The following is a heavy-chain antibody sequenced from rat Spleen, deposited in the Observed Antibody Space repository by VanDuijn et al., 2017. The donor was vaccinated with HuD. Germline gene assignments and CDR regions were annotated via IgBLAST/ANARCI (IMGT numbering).Heavy chain of an antibody. J-gene: IGHJ4*01. Sequence: QVQLKESGPGLVQPSQTLSLTCTVSGLSLTSNSVSWIRQPPGKGLEWMGVIWSNGGTDYNSAIKSRLSISRDTSKSQVFLKMNSLQTEDTAIYFCTRQQGDYVMDAWGQGASVTVSS. D-gene: IGHD1-2*01. CDR1: GLSLTSNS. V-gene: IGHV2-47*01. CDR2: IWSNGGT. CDR3: TRQQGDYVMDA.